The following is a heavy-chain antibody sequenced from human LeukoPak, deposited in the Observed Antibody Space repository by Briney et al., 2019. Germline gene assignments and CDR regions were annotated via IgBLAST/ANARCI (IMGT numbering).Heavy chain of an antibody. D-gene: IGHD3-9*01. J-gene: IGHJ3*02. CDR1: GFTFSSYD. V-gene: IGHV3-13*01. Sequence: GGSLRLSCAASGFTFSSYDMHWVRQATGRGLEWVSAIGTAGDTYYPGSVKGRFTISRENAKNSLYLQMNSLRAGDTAVYYCARGDRYYDILTGYYNDAFDIWGQGTMVTVSS. CDR3: ARGDRYYDILTGYYNDAFDI. CDR2: IGTAGDT.